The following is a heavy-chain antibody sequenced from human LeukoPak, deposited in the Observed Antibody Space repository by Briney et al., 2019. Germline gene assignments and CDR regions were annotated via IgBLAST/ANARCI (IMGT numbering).Heavy chain of an antibody. Sequence: PGGSLRLSCAASGFTFSSYVMHWVRQAPGKGLEWVAVISYDGSNKYYADSVKGRFTISRDNSKNTLYLQMNSLRAEDTAVYYCAKVPGYYYMDVWGKGTTVTVSS. D-gene: IGHD3-10*01. V-gene: IGHV3-30*18. CDR2: ISYDGSNK. CDR1: GFTFSSYV. CDR3: AKVPGYYYMDV. J-gene: IGHJ6*03.